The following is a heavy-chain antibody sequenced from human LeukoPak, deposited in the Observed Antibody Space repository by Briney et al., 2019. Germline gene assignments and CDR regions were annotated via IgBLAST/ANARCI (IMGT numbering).Heavy chain of an antibody. Sequence: QAGGSLRLSCAASGFTVSSNYMSWVRQAPGKGLEWVSVIYSGGSTYYADSVKGRFTISRDNSKNTLYLQMNSLRAEDTAVYYCARESYRGGDCSYNWFDPWGQGTLVTVSS. V-gene: IGHV3-53*01. J-gene: IGHJ5*02. D-gene: IGHD2-21*02. CDR2: IYSGGST. CDR1: GFTVSSNY. CDR3: ARESYRGGDCSYNWFDP.